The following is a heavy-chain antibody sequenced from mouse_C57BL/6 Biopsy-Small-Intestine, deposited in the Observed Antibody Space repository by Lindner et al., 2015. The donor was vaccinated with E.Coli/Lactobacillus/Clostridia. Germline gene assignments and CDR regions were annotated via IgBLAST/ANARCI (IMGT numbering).Heavy chain of an antibody. J-gene: IGHJ4*01. Sequence: VQLQESGGGLVKPGGSLKLSCAASGFTFSDYGMHWVRQAPEKGLEWVAYISSGSSTIYYADTMKGRFTISRDNAENTLFSQMTSLSSEDTAIYYCAGTSFYAMDYWGQGTSVTVSS. CDR1: GFTFSDYG. CDR3: AGTSFYAMDY. V-gene: IGHV5-17*01. CDR2: ISSGSSTI.